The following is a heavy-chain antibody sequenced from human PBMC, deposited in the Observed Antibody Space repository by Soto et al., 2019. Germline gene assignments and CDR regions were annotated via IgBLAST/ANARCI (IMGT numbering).Heavy chain of an antibody. J-gene: IGHJ4*02. CDR3: AREGRGYSYGYVDY. D-gene: IGHD5-18*01. V-gene: IGHV4-30-2*01. CDR1: GGSISSGGYS. CDR2: IYHSGST. Sequence: SETLSLTCAVSGGSISSGGYSWSWIRQPPGKGLEWIGYIYHSGSTYYNPSLKSRVTISVDRSKNQFSLKLSSVTAADTAVYYCAREGRGYSYGYVDYWGQGTLVTVSS.